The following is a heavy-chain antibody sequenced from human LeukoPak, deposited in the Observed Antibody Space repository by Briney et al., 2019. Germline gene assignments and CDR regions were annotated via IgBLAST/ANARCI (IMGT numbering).Heavy chain of an antibody. CDR3: ARETFHGYNYGY. J-gene: IGHJ4*02. V-gene: IGHV3-30*01. CDR1: GFTFSSYA. D-gene: IGHD5-24*01. Sequence: GGSLRLSCAASGFTFSSYAMHWVRQAPGKGLEWVAVISYDGSNKHYADSVKGRFTISRDNSKNTLYLQMNSLRAEDTAVYYCARETFHGYNYGYWGQGTLVTVSS. CDR2: ISYDGSNK.